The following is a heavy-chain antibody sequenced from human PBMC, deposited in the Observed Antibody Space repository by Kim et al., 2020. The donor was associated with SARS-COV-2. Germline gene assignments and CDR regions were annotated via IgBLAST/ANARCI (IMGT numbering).Heavy chain of an antibody. D-gene: IGHD2-21*02. CDR2: IIGSVVST. J-gene: IGHJ4*01. Sequence: GGSLRLSCTASGFTFSNYAMSWVRQAPEKGLEWVSPIIGSVVSTYYPVSLPGRFTITSANSETTRYLLMHSLRAEVTATSDCANALVTGGGLDY. CDR1: GFTFSNYA. V-gene: IGHV3-23*01. CDR3: ANALVTGGGLDY.